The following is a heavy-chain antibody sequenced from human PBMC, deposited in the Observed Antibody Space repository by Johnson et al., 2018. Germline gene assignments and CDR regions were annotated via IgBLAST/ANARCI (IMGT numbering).Heavy chain of an antibody. CDR2: IYPGDSDT. CDR3: ARHLRHLEAGDNYYYYMDV. CDR1: GYSFTSYW. D-gene: IGHD2-21*02. Sequence: VQLGEAGAEVKKPGESLKISCKGSGYSFTSYWIGWVRQMPGQGLEWMGIIYPGDSDTRYSPSFQGQVAISADKSISTAYLQWSSLKASDTAMYYCARHLRHLEAGDNYYYYMDVWGKGTTVTVSS. J-gene: IGHJ6*03. V-gene: IGHV5-51*01.